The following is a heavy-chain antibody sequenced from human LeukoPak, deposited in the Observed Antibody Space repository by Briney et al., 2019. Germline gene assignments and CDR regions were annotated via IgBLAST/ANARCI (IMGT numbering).Heavy chain of an antibody. CDR2: INQSGST. J-gene: IGHJ4*02. V-gene: IGHV4-34*01. CDR1: GGSFSGYQ. D-gene: IGHD6-19*01. Sequence: SETLSFTCAVYGGSFSGYQWSWIRQPPGKGLEWIGEINQSGSTNFNPSLKSRVTISVDTSKNQFSLKLRSVTAADTAVYYCARGARVGYSSGWSIDYWGQGILVTVSS. CDR3: ARGARVGYSSGWSIDY.